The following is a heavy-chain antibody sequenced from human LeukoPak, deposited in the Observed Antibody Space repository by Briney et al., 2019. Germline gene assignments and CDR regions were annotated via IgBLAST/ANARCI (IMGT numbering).Heavy chain of an antibody. Sequence: GGSLRLSCAASGFTFSSYGMHWVRQAPGKGLEWVAFIRYDGSNKYYADSVKGRFTISRDNSKNTLYLQMNSLRAEDTAVYYCAKDLKWIAAADDYWGQGTLVTVSS. V-gene: IGHV3-30*02. CDR3: AKDLKWIAAADDY. CDR2: IRYDGSNK. J-gene: IGHJ4*02. CDR1: GFTFSSYG. D-gene: IGHD6-13*01.